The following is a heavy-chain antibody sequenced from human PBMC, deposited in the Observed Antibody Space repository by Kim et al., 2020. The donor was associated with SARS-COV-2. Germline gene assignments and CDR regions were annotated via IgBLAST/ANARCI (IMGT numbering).Heavy chain of an antibody. V-gene: IGHV4-39*01. CDR3: ATRIAAAGNAFDI. D-gene: IGHD6-13*01. CDR1: GGSISSSSYY. J-gene: IGHJ3*02. Sequence: SETLSLTCTVSGGSISSSSYYWGWIRQPPGKGLEWIGSIYYSGSTYYNPSLKSRVTISVDTSKNQFSLKLSSVTAADTAVYHCATRIAAAGNAFDIWGQGTMVTVSS. CDR2: IYYSGST.